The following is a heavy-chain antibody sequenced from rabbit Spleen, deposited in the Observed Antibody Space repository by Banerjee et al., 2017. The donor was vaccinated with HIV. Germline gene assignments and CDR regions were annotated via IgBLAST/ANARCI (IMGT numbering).Heavy chain of an antibody. CDR3: ARWAAVSGGAYAFYL. CDR1: GLDFSSSYY. D-gene: IGHD6-1*01. J-gene: IGHJ4*01. Sequence: QSLEESGGDLVTPGASLTLTCTASGLDFSSSYYMSWVRQAPGKGLEWIGTVRTDTGSTWYASWVNGRFTISKTSSTTVTLQMTSLTAADTATYFCARWAAVSGGAYAFYLWGPCTLVTVS. V-gene: IGHV1S40*01. CDR2: VRTDTGST.